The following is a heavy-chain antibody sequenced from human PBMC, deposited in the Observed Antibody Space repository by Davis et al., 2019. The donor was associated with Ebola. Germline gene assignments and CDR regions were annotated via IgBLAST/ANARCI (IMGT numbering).Heavy chain of an antibody. CDR2: TYYNGST. V-gene: IGHV4-61*08. J-gene: IGHJ6*02. Sequence: SETLSLTCTVLGGSISSGGYYWSWISQHPGKGLEWIGYTYYNGSTNYNPSLKSRVTISQHTSKNEFSLRLSSVTAADTAVYFCATFYYVPRGRVDVWGQGTSVAVSS. CDR1: GGSISSGGYY. CDR3: ATFYYVPRGRVDV. D-gene: IGHD3-10*02.